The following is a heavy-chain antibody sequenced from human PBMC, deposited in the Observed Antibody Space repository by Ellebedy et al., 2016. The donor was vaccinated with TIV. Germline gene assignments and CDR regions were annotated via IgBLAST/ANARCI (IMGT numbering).Heavy chain of an antibody. CDR1: GFTFSHYW. D-gene: IGHD4-17*01. Sequence: PGGSLRLSCAASGFTFSHYWMHCLRQAPGKGLVWVSHVVSDGIGTSYADSVKGRFNISRDNAKNTVYLQMNSLRGEDTAVYYCARVSTEANLVHGMDVWGQGTTVTASS. V-gene: IGHV3-74*01. CDR3: ARVSTEANLVHGMDV. J-gene: IGHJ6*02. CDR2: VVSDGIGT.